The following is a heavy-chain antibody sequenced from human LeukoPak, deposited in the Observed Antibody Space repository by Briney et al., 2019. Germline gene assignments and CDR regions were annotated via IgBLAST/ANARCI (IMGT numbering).Heavy chain of an antibody. Sequence: PGGSLRLSCAASGFTFSSYWMHWVRQAPGKGLVWVSRIYSDETSTTYADSVKGRFTISRDNAKNSLYLQMNSLRAGDTAVYYCARDEAGNSVLEPDAFDIWGQGTMVTVFS. D-gene: IGHD4-23*01. CDR2: IYSDETST. J-gene: IGHJ3*02. CDR1: GFTFSSYW. V-gene: IGHV3-74*03. CDR3: ARDEAGNSVLEPDAFDI.